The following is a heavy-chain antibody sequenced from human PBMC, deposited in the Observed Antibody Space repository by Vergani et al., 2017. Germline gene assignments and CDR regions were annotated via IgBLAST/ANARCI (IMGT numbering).Heavy chain of an antibody. CDR1: GFSFSDHY. Sequence: QVQLVESGGGSVKPGGSLRLSCAASGFSFSDHYMTWIRQAPGKGLEWVSYISNSGNTIEYADSVKGRFSISRDNAKSSLFVQMDSLSAEDTAVYYCARDHRDYNNYPGTFDIWGQGSMVTVSS. D-gene: IGHD5-24*01. CDR3: ARDHRDYNNYPGTFDI. V-gene: IGHV3-11*01. J-gene: IGHJ3*02. CDR2: ISNSGNTI.